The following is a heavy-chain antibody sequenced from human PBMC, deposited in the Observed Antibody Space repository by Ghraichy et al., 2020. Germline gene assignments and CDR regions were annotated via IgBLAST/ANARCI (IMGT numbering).Heavy chain of an antibody. CDR3: ARRQVHRIAVAARKNPNWYFDL. V-gene: IGHV4-59*08. D-gene: IGHD6-19*01. CDR1: GGSISSYY. J-gene: IGHJ2*01. CDR2: IYYSGST. Sequence: SETLSLTCTVSGGSISSYYWSWIRQPPGKGLEWIGYIYYSGSTNYNPSLKSRVTISVDTSKNQFSLKLSSVTAADTAVYYCARRQVHRIAVAARKNPNWYFDLWGRGTLVTVSS.